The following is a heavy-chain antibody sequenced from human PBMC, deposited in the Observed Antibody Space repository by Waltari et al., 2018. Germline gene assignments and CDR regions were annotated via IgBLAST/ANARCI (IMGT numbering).Heavy chain of an antibody. CDR1: GFTFSSYS. D-gene: IGHD6-13*01. Sequence: GGLVQPGGSLRLSCAASGFTFSSYSMNWVRQAPGKGLEWVSYISSSSSTIYYADSVKGRFTISRDNAKNSLYLQMNSLRAEDTAVYYCARGGSSSGGIYYFDYWGQGTLVTVSS. CDR2: ISSSSSTI. V-gene: IGHV3-48*01. J-gene: IGHJ4*02. CDR3: ARGGSSSGGIYYFDY.